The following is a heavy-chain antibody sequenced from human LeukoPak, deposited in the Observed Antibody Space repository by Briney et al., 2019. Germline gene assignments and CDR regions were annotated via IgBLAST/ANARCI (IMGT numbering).Heavy chain of an antibody. CDR3: AKEGAKGLRFEVDY. V-gene: IGHV3-23*01. J-gene: IGHJ4*02. D-gene: IGHD5-12*01. CDR2: ISGSGGST. CDR1: GFTFSSYA. Sequence: SGGSLRLSCAASGFTFSSYAMSWVRQAPGKGLEWVSAISGSGGSTYYADSVKGRFTISRDNSKNTLYLQMNSLRAEDTAVYYCAKEGAKGLRFEVDYWGQGTLVTVSS.